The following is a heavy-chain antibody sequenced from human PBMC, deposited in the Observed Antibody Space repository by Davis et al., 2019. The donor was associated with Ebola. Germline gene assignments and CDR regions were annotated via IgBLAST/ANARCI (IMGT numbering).Heavy chain of an antibody. V-gene: IGHV1-18*01. D-gene: IGHD5-12*01. J-gene: IGHJ6*02. Sequence: ASVKVSCKASGYTFTSYGISWVRQAPGQGLEWMGWISAYNGNTNYAQKLQGRVTMTTDTSTSTAYMELRSLRSDDTAVYYCARGPDIVATIGFWKQVPDHYYYGMDVWGQGTTVTVSS. CDR1: GYTFTSYG. CDR2: ISAYNGNT. CDR3: ARGPDIVATIGFWKQVPDHYYYGMDV.